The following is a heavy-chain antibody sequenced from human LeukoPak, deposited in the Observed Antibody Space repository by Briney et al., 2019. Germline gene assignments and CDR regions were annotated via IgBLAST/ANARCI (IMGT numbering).Heavy chain of an antibody. CDR1: GFTVSSNY. CDR3: ATAAAGTGEDY. CDR2: IYSGGST. V-gene: IGHV3-53*01. Sequence: GGSLRLFCAASGFTVSSNYMSWVRQAPGKGLEWVSVIYSGGSTYYADSVTGRFTISRDNSKNTLYLQMNSLRAEDTAVYYCATAAAGTGEDYWGQGTLVTVSS. J-gene: IGHJ4*02. D-gene: IGHD6-13*01.